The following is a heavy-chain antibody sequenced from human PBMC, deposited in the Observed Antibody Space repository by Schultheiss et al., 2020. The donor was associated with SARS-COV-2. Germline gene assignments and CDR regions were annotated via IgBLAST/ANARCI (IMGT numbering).Heavy chain of an antibody. CDR3: AHRRTGNGSMDV. CDR1: GFSLSNARMG. D-gene: IGHD2-8*01. CDR2: IFSNDEK. Sequence: SGPTLVKPTETLTLTCTVSGFSLSNARMGVSWIRQPPGKALEWLAHIFSNDEKSYSTSLKSRLTISKDTSKSQVVLTMTNMDPVDTATYYCAHRRTGNGSMDVWGQGTTVTVSS. J-gene: IGHJ6*02. V-gene: IGHV2-26*01.